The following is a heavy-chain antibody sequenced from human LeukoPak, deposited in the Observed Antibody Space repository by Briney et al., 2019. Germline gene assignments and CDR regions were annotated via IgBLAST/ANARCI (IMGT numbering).Heavy chain of an antibody. CDR2: INHSGST. V-gene: IGHV4-34*01. CDR1: GGSFSGYY. CDR3: ARVLGGSYPLIDY. D-gene: IGHD1-26*01. J-gene: IGHJ4*02. Sequence: SETLSLTCAVYGGSFSGYYWSWIRQPPGKGLEWIGEINHSGSTNYNPSLKSRVTISVDTSKNQFSLKLSSVTAADTAVYYCARVLGGSYPLIDYWGQGTLVTVSS.